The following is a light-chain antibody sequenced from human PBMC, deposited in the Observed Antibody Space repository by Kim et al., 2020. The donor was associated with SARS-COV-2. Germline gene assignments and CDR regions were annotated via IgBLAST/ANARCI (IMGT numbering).Light chain of an antibody. CDR1: SSDVGGYNY. Sequence: GQSITISCTGTSSDVGGYNYVSWNQQHPGKAPELMFYDVSYRPSGVSNRFSGSKSGNTASLTISGLQAEDEADYYCSSYTSSSTWVFGGGTQLTVL. CDR2: DVS. CDR3: SSYTSSSTWV. V-gene: IGLV2-14*03. J-gene: IGLJ3*02.